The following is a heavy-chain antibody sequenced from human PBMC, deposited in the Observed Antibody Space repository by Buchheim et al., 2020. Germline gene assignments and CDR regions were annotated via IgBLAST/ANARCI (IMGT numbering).Heavy chain of an antibody. CDR1: GFTFSSYE. J-gene: IGHJ4*02. V-gene: IGHV3-48*03. CDR3: ARGALAYDYDYVWGSYRYGNFDY. D-gene: IGHD3-16*02. CDR2: ISSSGSTI. Sequence: EVQLVESGGGLVQPGGSLRLSCAASGFTFSSYEMNWVRQAPGKGLEWVSYISSSGSTIYYAESVKGRFTISRDNAKNSLYLQMNSLRAEDTAVYYCARGALAYDYDYVWGSYRYGNFDYWGQGTL.